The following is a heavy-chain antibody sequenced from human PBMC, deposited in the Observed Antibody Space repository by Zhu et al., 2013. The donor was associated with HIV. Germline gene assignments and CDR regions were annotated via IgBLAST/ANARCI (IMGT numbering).Heavy chain of an antibody. CDR1: GYTFTSYY. CDR3: ARDHNWGPDH. Sequence: QVQLVQSGAEVKKPGASVKVSCKASGYTFTSYYMHWVRQAPGQGLEWMGIINPSGGSTSYAQKFQGRVTMTRDTSTSTVYMELSSLTPDDTAVYFCARDHNWGPDHWGQGALVTVSS. CDR2: INPSGGST. J-gene: IGHJ4*02. V-gene: IGHV1-46*01. D-gene: IGHD1-1*01.